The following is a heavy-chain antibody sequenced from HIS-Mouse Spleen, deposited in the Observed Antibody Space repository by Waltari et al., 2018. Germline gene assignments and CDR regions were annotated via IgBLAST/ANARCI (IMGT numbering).Heavy chain of an antibody. Sequence: LEWVAVISYDGSNKYYADSVKGRFTISRDNSKNTLYLQMNSLRAEDTAVYYCAHIVGALWGQGTLVTVSS. CDR2: ISYDGSNK. J-gene: IGHJ4*02. V-gene: IGHV3-30*03. D-gene: IGHD1-26*01. CDR3: AHIVGAL.